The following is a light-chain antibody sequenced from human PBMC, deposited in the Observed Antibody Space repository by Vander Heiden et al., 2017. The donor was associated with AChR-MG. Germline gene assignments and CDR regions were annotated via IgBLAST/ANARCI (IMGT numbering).Light chain of an antibody. V-gene: IGKV1-39*01. CDR1: QSISSY. CDR2: AAA. CDR3: QQSYSTPPT. J-gene: IGKJ1*01. Sequence: DIQLTQSPSSLSASVGDRVTIPCRASQSISSYLNWYQQKPGKAPKLLIYAAASLQSGVPSRFSGSGSETEFTLTISSLQPEDFATYYCQQSYSTPPTFGQGTKVEIK.